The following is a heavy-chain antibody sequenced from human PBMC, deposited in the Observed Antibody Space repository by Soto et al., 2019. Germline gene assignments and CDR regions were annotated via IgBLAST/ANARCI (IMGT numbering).Heavy chain of an antibody. Sequence: QVQLVQSGAEVKRPGTSMKVSCKASGYIFTSYYIHWVRQVPGQGLEWMGWINPNTGGTNYAQRFEGRVTMTRDTSISTAYIELSRLTSDDTAIYFCARVRPRSEFDPWGQGTLVTVSS. D-gene: IGHD3-3*01. CDR2: INPNTGGT. CDR1: GYIFTSYY. V-gene: IGHV1-2*02. J-gene: IGHJ5*02. CDR3: ARVRPRSEFDP.